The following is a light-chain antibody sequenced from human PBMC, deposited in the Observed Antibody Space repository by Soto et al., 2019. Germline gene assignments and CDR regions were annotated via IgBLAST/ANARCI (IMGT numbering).Light chain of an antibody. V-gene: IGLV1-44*01. Sequence: QSVLTQPPSASGTPGQRVNISCSGSSSNIGANPINWYQQLPGTAPKLLIYNNDQRPSGVPARFSASKSGTSASLAISGLQSEDEADYYCEAWDDSLYGAVLGGGTKLTVL. CDR3: EAWDDSLYGAV. J-gene: IGLJ2*01. CDR2: NND. CDR1: SSNIGANP.